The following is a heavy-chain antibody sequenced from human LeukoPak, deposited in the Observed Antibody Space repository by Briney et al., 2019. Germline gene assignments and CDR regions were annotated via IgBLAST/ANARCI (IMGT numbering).Heavy chain of an antibody. CDR2: IWYDGSKA. J-gene: IGHJ4*02. CDR3: VRDHCGGDCATPPLGFDD. V-gene: IGHV3-33*01. CDR1: GFTFSTYG. D-gene: IGHD2-21*02. Sequence: GGSLRLSCAASGFTFSTYGMHWVRQAPGRGLEWVAVIWYDGSKAYYADSVTGRFTISRDKSNNAVYLQMTSLRAEDTALYHCVRDHCGGDCATPPLGFDDWGQGTLVTVSS.